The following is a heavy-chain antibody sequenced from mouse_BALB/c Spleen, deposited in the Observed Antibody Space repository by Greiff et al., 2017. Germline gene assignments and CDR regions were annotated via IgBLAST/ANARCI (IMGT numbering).Heavy chain of an antibody. J-gene: IGHJ2*01. CDR2: IDPENGNT. D-gene: IGHD1-1*01. V-gene: IGHV14-1*02. Sequence: EVQLQESGAELVRPGALVKLSCKASGFNIKDYYMHWVKQRPEQGLEWIGWIDPENGNTIYDPKFQGKDSITADTSSNTAYLQLSSLKSEDTAVYYYARPYYGSSFYFDYWGQGTTLTVSS. CDR3: ARPYYGSSFYFDY. CDR1: GFNIKDYY.